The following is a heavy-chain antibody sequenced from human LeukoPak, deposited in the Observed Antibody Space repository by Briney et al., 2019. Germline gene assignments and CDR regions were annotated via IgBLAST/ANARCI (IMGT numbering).Heavy chain of an antibody. CDR3: ARADLILLDY. Sequence: PSQALPLTCPLAAGSISSGGYNWSGLRQHPGTDQEWIGYIYYSGSTYYNPSLKSRVTISVDTSKNQFSLKLSSVTAADTAVYYCARADLILLDYWGQGTLVTVSS. J-gene: IGHJ4*02. CDR2: IYYSGST. CDR1: AGSISSGGYN. V-gene: IGHV4-31*03.